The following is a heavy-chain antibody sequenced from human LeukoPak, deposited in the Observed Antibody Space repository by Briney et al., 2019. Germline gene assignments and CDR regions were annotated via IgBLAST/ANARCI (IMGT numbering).Heavy chain of an antibody. Sequence: PGGSLRLSCAASGFTFSSYGMHWVRQAPGKGLEWVAFIRYDGSNKYYADSVKGRFTISRDNSKNTLYLQMNSLRAEDTAVYYCAKVEGATSCYRTWGQGTLVTVSS. D-gene: IGHD2-2*02. CDR3: AKVEGATSCYRT. CDR2: IRYDGSNK. J-gene: IGHJ4*02. V-gene: IGHV3-30*02. CDR1: GFTFSSYG.